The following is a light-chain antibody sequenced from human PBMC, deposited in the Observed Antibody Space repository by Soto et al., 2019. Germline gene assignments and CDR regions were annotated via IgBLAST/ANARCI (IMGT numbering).Light chain of an antibody. CDR1: QSVNTN. CDR2: GAS. J-gene: IGKJ1*01. CDR3: QQYNNWPPWT. Sequence: EIVMTQSPATLSVSPGESATLSCRASQSVNTNLAWYQQKPGQAPRLLIHGASTRATGVPARFSGSGSGTEFTLTITSLQSEDFAVYFCQQYNNWPPWTFGQGTKVEIK. V-gene: IGKV3-15*01.